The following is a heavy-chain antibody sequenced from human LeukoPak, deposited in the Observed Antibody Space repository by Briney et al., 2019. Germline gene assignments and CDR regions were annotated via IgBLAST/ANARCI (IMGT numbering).Heavy chain of an antibody. V-gene: IGHV1-2*02. CDR3: ATSITGTTRRFDY. CDR1: GYTFTGYY. CDR2: INPNSGGT. Sequence: ASVKVSCKASGYTFTGYYMHWVRQAPGQGLEWMGWINPNSGGTNYAQKFQGRVTMTRDTSIGTAYMELSRLRSDDTAVYYCATSITGTTRRFDYWGQGTLVTVSS. D-gene: IGHD1-7*01. J-gene: IGHJ4*02.